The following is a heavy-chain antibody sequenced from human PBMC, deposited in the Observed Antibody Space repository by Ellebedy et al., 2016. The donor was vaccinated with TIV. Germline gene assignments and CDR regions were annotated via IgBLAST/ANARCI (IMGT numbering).Heavy chain of an antibody. Sequence: GGSLRLSXAASGFTFSDYYMSWIRQAPGKGLEWVSYISSSGSTIYYADSVKGRFTISRDNAKNSLYLQMNSLRAEDTAVYYCARSPRRRDYYGMDVWGQGTTVTVSS. V-gene: IGHV3-11*01. CDR1: GFTFSDYY. CDR2: ISSSGSTI. D-gene: IGHD6-25*01. J-gene: IGHJ6*02. CDR3: ARSPRRRDYYGMDV.